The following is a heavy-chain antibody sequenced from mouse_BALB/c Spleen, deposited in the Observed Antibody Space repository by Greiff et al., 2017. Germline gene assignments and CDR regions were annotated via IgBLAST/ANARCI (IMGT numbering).Heavy chain of an antibody. Sequence: EVKLVESGGGLVKPGGSLKLSCAASGFAFSSYDMSWVRQTPEKRLEWVAYISSGGGSTYYPDTVKGRFTISRDNAKNTLYLQMSSLKSEDTAMYYCARLFITTATDAMDYWGQGTSVTVSS. D-gene: IGHD1-2*01. CDR2: ISSGGGST. J-gene: IGHJ4*01. V-gene: IGHV5-12-1*01. CDR3: ARLFITTATDAMDY. CDR1: GFAFSSYD.